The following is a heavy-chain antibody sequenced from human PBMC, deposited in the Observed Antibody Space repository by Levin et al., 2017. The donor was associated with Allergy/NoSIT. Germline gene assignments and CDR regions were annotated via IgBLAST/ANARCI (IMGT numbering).Heavy chain of an antibody. CDR2: IYYSGST. V-gene: IGHV4-39*01. J-gene: IGHJ4*02. CDR3: ASPQGLKSHGDY. D-gene: IGHD2-8*01. Sequence: SETLSLTCTVSGGSISSSSYYWGWIRQPPGKGLEWIGSIYYSGSTYYNPSLKSRVTISVDTSKNQFSLKLSSVTAADTAVYYCASPQGLKSHGDYWGQGTLVTVSS. CDR1: GGSISSSSYY.